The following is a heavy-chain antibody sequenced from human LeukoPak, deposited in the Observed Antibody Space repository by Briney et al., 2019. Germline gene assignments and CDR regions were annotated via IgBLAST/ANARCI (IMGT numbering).Heavy chain of an antibody. CDR2: IYSGGST. D-gene: IGHD2-2*01. CDR3: AREGAPAAIYVHWFDP. Sequence: GGSLRLSCAASGFTVSSNYMSWVRQAPGKGLEWVSVIYSGGSTYYADSVKGRFTISRDNSKNTLYLQMNSLRAEDTAVYYCAREGAPAAIYVHWFDPWGQGTLVTVSS. CDR1: GFTVSSNY. V-gene: IGHV3-53*01. J-gene: IGHJ5*02.